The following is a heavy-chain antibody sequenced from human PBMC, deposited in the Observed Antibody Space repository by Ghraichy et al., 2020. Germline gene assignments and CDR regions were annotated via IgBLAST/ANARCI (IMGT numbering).Heavy chain of an antibody. CDR2: IYYSGST. CDR1: GGSISSGDYY. J-gene: IGHJ4*02. CDR3: ARVSHPAYYYGSGSDY. Sequence: SQTLSLTCTVSGGSISSGDYYWSWIRQPPGKGLEWIGYIYYSGSTYYNPSLKSRVTISVDTSKNQFSLKLSSVTAADTAVYYCARVSHPAYYYGSGSDYWGQGTLVTVSS. V-gene: IGHV4-30-4*01. D-gene: IGHD3-10*01.